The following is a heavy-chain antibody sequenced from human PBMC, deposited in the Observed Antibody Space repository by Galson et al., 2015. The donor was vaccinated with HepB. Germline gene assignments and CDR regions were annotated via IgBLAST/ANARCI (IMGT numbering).Heavy chain of an antibody. CDR1: GFTFSSYS. CDR3: ARESNGDPFDY. J-gene: IGHJ4*02. D-gene: IGHD4-17*01. Sequence: SLRLSCAASGFTFSSYSMNWVRQAPGKGLEWVSYISSSSTIYYADSVKGRFTISRDNAKNSLYLQMNSLRAEDTAVYYCARESNGDPFDYWGQGTLVTVSS. V-gene: IGHV3-48*01. CDR2: ISSSSTI.